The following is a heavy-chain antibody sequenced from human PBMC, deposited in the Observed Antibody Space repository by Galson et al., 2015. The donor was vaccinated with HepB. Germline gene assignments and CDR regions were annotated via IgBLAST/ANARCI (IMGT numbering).Heavy chain of an antibody. J-gene: IGHJ4*02. Sequence: SVKVSCKASGGTFSSYAISWVRQAPGQGLEWMGRIIPILGIANYAQKFQGRVTITADKSTSTAYMELSSLRSEDTAVYYCARDSGSFPNPFDYWGQGTLVTVSS. V-gene: IGHV1-69*04. CDR3: ARDSGSFPNPFDY. CDR2: IIPILGIA. CDR1: GGTFSSYA. D-gene: IGHD1-26*01.